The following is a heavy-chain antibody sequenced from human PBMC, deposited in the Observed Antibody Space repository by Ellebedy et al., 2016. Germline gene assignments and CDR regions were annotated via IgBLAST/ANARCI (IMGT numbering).Heavy chain of an antibody. CDR2: ISGSGGST. CDR3: ARSPQHFFYFDY. J-gene: IGHJ4*02. Sequence: GGSLRLSCAASGFTFSSYAMSWVRQAPGKGLEWVSVISGSGGSTYYADSVKGRFTISRDNSKNTLYLQMNSLRTEDTAVYYCARSPQHFFYFDYWGQGTLVTVSS. CDR1: GFTFSSYA. D-gene: IGHD3-3*02. V-gene: IGHV3-23*01.